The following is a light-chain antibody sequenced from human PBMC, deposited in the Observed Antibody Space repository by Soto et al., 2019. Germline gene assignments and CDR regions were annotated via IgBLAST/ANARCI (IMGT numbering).Light chain of an antibody. CDR2: GGY. CDR1: QDVSDF. CDR3: QQLNSHPRT. J-gene: IGKJ2*01. Sequence: DIQLTQSPSILSASVGDRVTLTCRASQDVSDFLAWYQHPPGKAPNLLIYGGYTLQSGVPSRFSGSGSGTEFSLTITGLQPEDFATYYCQQLNSHPRTFGQGTKLEIK. V-gene: IGKV1-9*01.